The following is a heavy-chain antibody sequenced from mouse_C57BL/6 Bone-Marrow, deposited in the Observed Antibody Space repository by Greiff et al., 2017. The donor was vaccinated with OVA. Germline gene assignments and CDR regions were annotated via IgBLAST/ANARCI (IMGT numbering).Heavy chain of an antibody. CDR3: TRSGTPYFDY. D-gene: IGHD4-1*01. CDR2: ISSGGDYI. Sequence: EVMLLESGEGLVKPGGSLKLSCAASGFTFSSYAMSWFRQTPEKRLEWVAYISSGGDYIYYADTVKGRFTISRDNARNTLYLQMSSLKSEDTAMYYCTRSGTPYFDYWGQGTTLTVSS. J-gene: IGHJ2*01. CDR1: GFTFSSYA. V-gene: IGHV5-9-1*02.